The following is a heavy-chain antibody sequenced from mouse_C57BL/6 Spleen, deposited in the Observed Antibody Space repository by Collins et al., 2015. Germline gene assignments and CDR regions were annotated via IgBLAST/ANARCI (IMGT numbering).Heavy chain of an antibody. Sequence: QVQLQQPGAELVKLGASLRLSCKASDYTFTNYWIHWVKQRPGQGLEWIGEINPSNGRTNYNEKFKSKATLIVDKSSSTAYMQLSSLTSEDSAVYYCASGRSANWGQGTLVTVSA. D-gene: IGHD1-1*01. V-gene: IGHV1S81*02. CDR3: ASGRSAN. J-gene: IGHJ3*01. CDR2: INPSNGRT. CDR1: DYTFTNYW.